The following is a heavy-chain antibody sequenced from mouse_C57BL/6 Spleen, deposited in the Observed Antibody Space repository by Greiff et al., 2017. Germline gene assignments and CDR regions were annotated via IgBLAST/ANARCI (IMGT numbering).Heavy chain of an antibody. CDR3: ARGGIYYYGSSSFYYFDY. CDR2: ISSGSSTI. V-gene: IGHV5-17*01. Sequence: EVMLVESGGGLVKPGGSLKLSCAASGFTFSDYGMHWVRQAPEKGLEWVAYISSGSSTIYYADTVKGRFTISRDNAKNTLFLQMTSLRSEDTAMYYCARGGIYYYGSSSFYYFDYWGQGTTLTVSS. CDR1: GFTFSDYG. J-gene: IGHJ2*01. D-gene: IGHD1-1*01.